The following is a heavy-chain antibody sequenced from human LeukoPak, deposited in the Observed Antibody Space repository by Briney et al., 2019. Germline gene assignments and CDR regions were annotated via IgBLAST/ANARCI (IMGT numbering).Heavy chain of an antibody. CDR3: ARDSPAGGNGYYYYGMDV. D-gene: IGHD4-23*01. J-gene: IGHJ6*02. CDR1: GFTFSSYA. Sequence: GGSLRLSCAASGFTFSSYAMHWVRQAPGKGLEGVAVISYDGSNKYYADSVKGRFTTSRDNSKNTLYLQMNSLRAEDTAVYYCARDSPAGGNGYYYYGMDVWGQGTTVTVSS. V-gene: IGHV3-30-3*01. CDR2: ISYDGSNK.